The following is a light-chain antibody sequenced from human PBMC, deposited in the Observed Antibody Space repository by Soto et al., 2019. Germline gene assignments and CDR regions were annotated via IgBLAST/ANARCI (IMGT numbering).Light chain of an antibody. CDR1: SSDVGSYNL. CDR3: CLYAGSSTVV. V-gene: IGLV2-23*01. J-gene: IGLJ2*01. CDR2: EGS. Sequence: QSALTQPASVSGSPGQSITISCTGTSSDVGSYNLVSWYQQHPGKAPKLMIYEGSKRPSGVSNRVSGSKSGNTASLTISGLQAEDEAYYYCCLYAGSSTVVFGGGTQLTVL.